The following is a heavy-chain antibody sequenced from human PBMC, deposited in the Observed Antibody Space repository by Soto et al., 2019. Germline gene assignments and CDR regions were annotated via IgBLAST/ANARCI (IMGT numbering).Heavy chain of an antibody. CDR3: ARDKAVAGIEGGGFDY. J-gene: IGHJ4*02. Sequence: SETLSLTCAVYGGSFSGYYWSWIRQPPGKGLEWIGEIYHSGSTNYNPSLKSRVTISVDKSKNQFSLKLSSVTAADTAVYYCARDKAVAGIEGGGFDYWGQGTLVTVSS. D-gene: IGHD6-19*01. V-gene: IGHV4-34*01. CDR1: GGSFSGYY. CDR2: IYHSGST.